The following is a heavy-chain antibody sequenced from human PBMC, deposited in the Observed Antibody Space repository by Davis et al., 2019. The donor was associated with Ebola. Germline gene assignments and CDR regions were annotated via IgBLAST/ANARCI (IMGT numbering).Heavy chain of an antibody. CDR3: AKEDTALNDGGMDV. D-gene: IGHD5-18*01. J-gene: IGHJ6*02. Sequence: SLKISCAASGFTFNDAWMSWVRQAPGKGLEWVSSISWNSGSINYADSVKGRFTISRDNAKNSLYLQMNSLRAEDTALYYCAKEDTALNDGGMDVWGQGTTVTVSS. CDR2: ISWNSGSI. V-gene: IGHV3-9*01. CDR1: GFTFNDAW.